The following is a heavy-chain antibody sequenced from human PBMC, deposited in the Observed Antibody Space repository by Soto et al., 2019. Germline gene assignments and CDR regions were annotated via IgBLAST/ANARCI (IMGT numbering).Heavy chain of an antibody. J-gene: IGHJ4*02. CDR3: AKGSRITLVRGVIDF. V-gene: IGHV3-23*01. Sequence: PGGSLRLSCAASGFTFSNYAMTWVCQAPGQGLEWVSAINGGAGDTYYADSVKGRFTISRDNSKNTLYLQMNSLRAEDTALYYCAKGSRITLVRGVIDFWGPGTLVTVSS. CDR2: INGGAGDT. CDR1: GFTFSNYA. D-gene: IGHD3-10*01.